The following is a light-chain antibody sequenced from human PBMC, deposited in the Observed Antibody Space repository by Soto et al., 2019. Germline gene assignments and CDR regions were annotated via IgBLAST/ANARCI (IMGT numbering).Light chain of an antibody. J-gene: IGKJ5*01. CDR2: GAS. V-gene: IGKV3-11*01. Sequence: DIVVTKSPATLSESTGERATLSCRASHSVSSNLAWYQQKPGQAPRLLIYGASTRATGIPARFSGSGSGTDFTLTISSLEPEDFAVYYCQLRSNWPITFCQVTRLDNK. CDR1: HSVSSN. CDR3: QLRSNWPIT.